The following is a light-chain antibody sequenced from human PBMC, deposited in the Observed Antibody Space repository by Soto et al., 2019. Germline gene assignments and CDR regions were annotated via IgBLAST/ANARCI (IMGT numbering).Light chain of an antibody. CDR3: QQYNKWPLT. CDR2: GAS. V-gene: IGKV3-15*01. J-gene: IGKJ4*01. Sequence: EIVMTQSPATLSVSPGERATLSCRASQSTYTNLAWYQHKPGQAPRLLIYGASTRATAIPARFSGSGSGTEFTLTICSLQSEDFAVYYCQQYNKWPLTFGGGTKVEIK. CDR1: QSTYTN.